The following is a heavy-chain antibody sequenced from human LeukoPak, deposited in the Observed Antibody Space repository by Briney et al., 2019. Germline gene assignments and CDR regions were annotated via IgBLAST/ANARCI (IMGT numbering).Heavy chain of an antibody. CDR2: IKQDGSEK. Sequence: GGSLRLSCAASGFTFSSYWMSWVRQAPGKGLEWVANIKQDGSEKYYVDSVKGRFTISRDNAKNSLYLQMNSLRAEDTAVYYCARDRDGGSYEYYFDYWGQGTLVTVSS. J-gene: IGHJ4*02. D-gene: IGHD1-26*01. V-gene: IGHV3-7*01. CDR1: GFTFSSYW. CDR3: ARDRDGGSYEYYFDY.